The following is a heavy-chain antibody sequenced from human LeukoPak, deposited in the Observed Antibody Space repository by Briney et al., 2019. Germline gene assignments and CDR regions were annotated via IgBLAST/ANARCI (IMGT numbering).Heavy chain of an antibody. CDR1: GGSISSSSYY. Sequence: SETLSLTCTVSGGSISSSSYYWGWIRQPPGKGLEWIGSIYYSGSTYYNPSLKSRVTISVDTSKNQFSLKLSSVTAADTAVYYCARDLGSGGFDWAPWGQGTLVTVSS. D-gene: IGHD5-12*01. V-gene: IGHV4-39*07. CDR3: ARDLGSGGFDWAP. J-gene: IGHJ5*02. CDR2: IYYSGST.